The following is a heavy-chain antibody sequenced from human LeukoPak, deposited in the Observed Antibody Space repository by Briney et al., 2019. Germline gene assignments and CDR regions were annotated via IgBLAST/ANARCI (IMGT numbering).Heavy chain of an antibody. CDR2: INHSGST. D-gene: IGHD3-9*01. Sequence: SETLSLTCAVYGGSFSGYYWSWIRQPPGKGLEWIGEINHSGSTNYNPSLKSRVTISVDTSKNQFSLKLSSVTAADTAVYYCARHGGTAGGYDILTGYSYYYYYYMDVWGKGTTVTVSS. V-gene: IGHV4-34*01. J-gene: IGHJ6*03. CDR1: GGSFSGYY. CDR3: ARHGGTAGGYDILTGYSYYYYYYMDV.